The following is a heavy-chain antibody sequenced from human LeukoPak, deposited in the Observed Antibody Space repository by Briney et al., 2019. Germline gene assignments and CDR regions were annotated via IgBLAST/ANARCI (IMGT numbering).Heavy chain of an antibody. Sequence: PGGSLRLSCAASGFTFSDYYMSWIRQAPGKGLEWVSYISSSGSTIYYADSVKGRFTISRDNAKNSLYLQMNSLRAEDTAVYYCARATRYYGSGSYLYYYYYYGMDVWGQGTTVTVSS. CDR2: ISSSGSTI. D-gene: IGHD3-10*01. CDR1: GFTFSDYY. J-gene: IGHJ6*02. V-gene: IGHV3-11*01. CDR3: ARATRYYGSGSYLYYYYYYGMDV.